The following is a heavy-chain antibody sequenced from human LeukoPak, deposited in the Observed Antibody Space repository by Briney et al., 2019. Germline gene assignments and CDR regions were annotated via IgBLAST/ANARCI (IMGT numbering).Heavy chain of an antibody. CDR3: AKDATMIVVIGYFDY. J-gene: IGHJ4*02. Sequence: QPVGSLRLSCAASGFTFSDYAMNWVRQAPGKGLEWVSTINYSGDSTYYADSVKGRFTISRDNAKNTLYLQMNSLRAEDTAVYFCAKDATMIVVIGYFDYWGQGTLVTVSS. CDR1: GFTFSDYA. V-gene: IGHV3-23*01. D-gene: IGHD3-22*01. CDR2: INYSGDST.